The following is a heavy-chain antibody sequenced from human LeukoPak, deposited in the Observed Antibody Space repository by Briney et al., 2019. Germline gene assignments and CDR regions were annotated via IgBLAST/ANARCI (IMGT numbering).Heavy chain of an antibody. CDR3: AKDKTAYYRHFDY. CDR2: ISGSGGST. J-gene: IGHJ4*02. D-gene: IGHD3-9*01. V-gene: IGHV3-23*01. Sequence: GGSLRLSCAASGFTFGTYAMSWVRQAPGKGLEWVSAISGSGGSTYYADPVKGRFTISRDNSKNTLYLQMNSLRAEDTAVYYCAKDKTAYYRHFDYWGQGTLVTVSS. CDR1: GFTFGTYA.